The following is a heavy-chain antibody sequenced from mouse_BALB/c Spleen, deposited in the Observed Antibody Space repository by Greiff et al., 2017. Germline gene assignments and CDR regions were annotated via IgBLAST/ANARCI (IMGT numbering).Heavy chain of an antibody. D-gene: IGHD2-12*01. CDR2: IDPENGDT. Sequence: VQLKQSGAELVRSGASVKLSCTASGFNIKDYYMHWVKQRPEQGLEWIGWIDPENGDTEYAPKFQGKATMTADTSSNTAYLQLSSLTSEDTAVYYCNAVYDGDYWGQGTTLTVSS. CDR3: NAVYDGDY. CDR1: GFNIKDYY. J-gene: IGHJ2*01. V-gene: IGHV14-4*02.